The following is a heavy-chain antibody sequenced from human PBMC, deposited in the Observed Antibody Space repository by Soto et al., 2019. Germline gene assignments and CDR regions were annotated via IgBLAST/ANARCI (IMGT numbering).Heavy chain of an antibody. CDR2: IYYSGST. CDR3: ARDNMRARDGMDV. J-gene: IGHJ6*01. D-gene: IGHD3-16*01. CDR1: VGSISSYY. V-gene: IGHV4-59*01. Sequence: SETLSLTCTFSVGSISSYYWSCIRHPPGKGLEWIGYIYYSGSTNYNPSLKSRVTISVDTSKNQFSLKLSSVTAADTAVYYCARDNMRARDGMDVWGQGTTVSVSS.